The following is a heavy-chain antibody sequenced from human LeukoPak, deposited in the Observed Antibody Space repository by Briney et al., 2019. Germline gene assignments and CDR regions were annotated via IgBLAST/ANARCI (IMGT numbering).Heavy chain of an antibody. J-gene: IGHJ5*02. D-gene: IGHD3-22*01. V-gene: IGHV1-2*06. Sequence: ASVKVSCKASGYTFTGYYMHWVRQAPGQGLEWMGRINANSGGTNYAQKFQGRVTMTRNTSISTAYMELSSLRSEDTAVYYCARVNYYDSSGYLSWFDPWGQGTLVTVSS. CDR1: GYTFTGYY. CDR3: ARVNYYDSSGYLSWFDP. CDR2: INANSGGT.